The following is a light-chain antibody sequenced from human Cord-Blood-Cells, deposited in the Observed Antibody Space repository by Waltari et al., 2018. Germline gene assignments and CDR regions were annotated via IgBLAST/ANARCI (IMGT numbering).Light chain of an antibody. CDR2: DAS. J-gene: IGKJ4*01. CDR1: QSVSSY. V-gene: IGKV3-11*01. CDR3: QQRSNWPPKLT. Sequence: EIVLTQSPATLSLSPGDRATLSCRARQSVSSYLTWYQQKPSQAPRLLIYDASNRATGIPARFGGSGSGTDCTLTISSLEPEDFAVYYCQQRSNWPPKLTFGGGTKVEIK.